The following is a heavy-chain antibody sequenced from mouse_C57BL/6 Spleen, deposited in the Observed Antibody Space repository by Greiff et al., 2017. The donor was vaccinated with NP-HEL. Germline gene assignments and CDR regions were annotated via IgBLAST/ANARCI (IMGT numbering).Heavy chain of an antibody. CDR1: GYAFSSSW. CDR3: AREGSGCFDY. V-gene: IGHV1-82*01. CDR2: IYPGDGDT. Sequence: QVQLQQSGPELVKPGASVKISCKASGYAFSSSWMNWVKQRPGKGLEWIGRIYPGDGDTNYNGKFKGKATLTADKSSSTAYMQLSSLTSEDSAVYFCAREGSGCFDYWGQGTTLTVSS. J-gene: IGHJ2*01. D-gene: IGHD3-1*01.